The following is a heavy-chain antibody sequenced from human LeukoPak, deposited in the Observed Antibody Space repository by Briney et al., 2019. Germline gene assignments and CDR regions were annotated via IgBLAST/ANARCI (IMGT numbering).Heavy chain of an antibody. CDR3: ARVEVDYYDSSGQSGEYFQH. Sequence: SETLSLTCTVSGGSISSYYWSWIRQPPGKGLEWIGYIHYSGSTNYNPSLKSRVTISVDTSKNQFSLKLSSVTAADTAVYYCARVEVDYYDSSGQSGEYFQHWGQGTLVTVSS. CDR2: IHYSGST. D-gene: IGHD3-22*01. CDR1: GGSISSYY. J-gene: IGHJ1*01. V-gene: IGHV4-59*01.